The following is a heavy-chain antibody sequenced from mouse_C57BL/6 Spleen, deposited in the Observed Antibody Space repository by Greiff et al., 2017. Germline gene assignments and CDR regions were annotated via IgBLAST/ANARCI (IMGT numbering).Heavy chain of an antibody. CDR2: IHPNSGRT. Sequence: VQLQQPGAELVKPGASVKLSCKASGYTFTSYWMHWVKQRPGQGLEWIGMIHPNSGRTNYNEKFKSKATLTVDKSSSTASMQLSSLTSEDSAVYYCARYYYGSVDDWGQGTTLTVSS. CDR1: GYTFTSYW. D-gene: IGHD1-1*01. J-gene: IGHJ2*01. V-gene: IGHV1-64*01. CDR3: ARYYYGSVDD.